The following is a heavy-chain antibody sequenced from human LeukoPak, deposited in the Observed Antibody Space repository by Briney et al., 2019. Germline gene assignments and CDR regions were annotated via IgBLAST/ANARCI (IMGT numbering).Heavy chain of an antibody. V-gene: IGHV1-2*02. CDR2: INPNSGGT. J-gene: IGHJ4*02. CDR3: ASLEPYDYVWGSLWLDY. D-gene: IGHD3-16*01. CDR1: GYTFTGYY. Sequence: GPSVKVSCKASGYTFTGYYMHWVRQAPGQGLEWMGWINPNSGGTNYAQKSQGRVTMTRDTSISTAYMELSRLRSDDTAVYYCASLEPYDYVWGSLWLDYWGQGTLVTVSS.